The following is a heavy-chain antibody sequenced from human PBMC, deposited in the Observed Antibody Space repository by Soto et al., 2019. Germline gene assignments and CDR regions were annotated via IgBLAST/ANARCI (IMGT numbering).Heavy chain of an antibody. CDR1: GGTFSSYT. CDR2: MIPILGIA. D-gene: IGHD3-3*02. CDR3: AGGIRPKSY. V-gene: IGHV1-69*02. J-gene: IGHJ4*02. Sequence: QVQLVQSGAEVKKPGSSVKVSCKASGGTFSSYTISWVRQAPGQGLEWMGRMIPILGIANYAQKFQVRVTIPAEKATSTAYMELSSLRPEEPAVYYCAGGIRPKSYWGQGTLVTVSS.